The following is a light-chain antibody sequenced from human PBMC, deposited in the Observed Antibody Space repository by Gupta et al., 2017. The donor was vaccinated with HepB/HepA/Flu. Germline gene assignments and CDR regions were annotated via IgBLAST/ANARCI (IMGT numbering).Light chain of an antibody. V-gene: IGLV1-40*01. CDR2: GNS. Sequence: QSVLTQPPSLSGAPGLRVTIPCTGSSSNIGAGYDVHWYQQLPGTAPKLLIYGNSNRPSGVPNRFSGSKSGTSASLAITGLQAEDEADYYCQSYDSSLHVVFGGGTKLTVL. CDR1: SSNIGAGYD. CDR3: QSYDSSLHVV. J-gene: IGLJ2*01.